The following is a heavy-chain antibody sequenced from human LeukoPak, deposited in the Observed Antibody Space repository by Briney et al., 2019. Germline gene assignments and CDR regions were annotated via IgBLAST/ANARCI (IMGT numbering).Heavy chain of an antibody. J-gene: IGHJ4*02. CDR1: GGSISSYY. CDR2: VFYNGRT. Sequence: SETLSLTCTVSGGSISSYYWSWIRQPAGKKLEWIGRVFYNGRTDYKPSLSSRVTMSIDTSKNQVSLQLTSATAADTAVYYCVSDKSGGGDWHFPNFWGRGTLVTVSS. D-gene: IGHD2-21*02. V-gene: IGHV4-4*07. CDR3: VSDKSGGGDWHFPNF.